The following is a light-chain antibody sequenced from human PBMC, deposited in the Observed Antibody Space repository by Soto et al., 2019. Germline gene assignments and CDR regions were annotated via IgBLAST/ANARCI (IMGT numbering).Light chain of an antibody. Sequence: IPLTQSPSSLSASVGDRVTITCRAGPDIGSALAWYQQRPGKAPKLLLYDDSNLEAGVPSRFSGSGSGTDFTLTITRLRPEDFATYYCHQFNGFPLTFGGGTKVQIK. V-gene: IGKV1-13*02. CDR1: PDIGSA. CDR3: HQFNGFPLT. J-gene: IGKJ4*01. CDR2: DDS.